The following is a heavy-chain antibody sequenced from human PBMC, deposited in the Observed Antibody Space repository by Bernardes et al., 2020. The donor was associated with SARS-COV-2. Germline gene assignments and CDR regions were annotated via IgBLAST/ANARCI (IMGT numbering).Heavy chain of an antibody. Sequence: SETLSLTCTVSGGSISSHYWSWIRQPPGKGLEWIGYIYYSGSTNYNPSLKSRVTISVDTSKNQFSLKLSSVTAADTAVYYCARFGVIPRLFDWLSSGVPDAFDIWGQGTMVTVSS. D-gene: IGHD3-9*01. CDR1: GGSISSHY. J-gene: IGHJ3*02. V-gene: IGHV4-59*11. CDR2: IYYSGST. CDR3: ARFGVIPRLFDWLSSGVPDAFDI.